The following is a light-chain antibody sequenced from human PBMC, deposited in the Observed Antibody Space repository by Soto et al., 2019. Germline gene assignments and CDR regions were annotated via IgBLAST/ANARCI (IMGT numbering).Light chain of an antibody. J-gene: IGKJ1*01. CDR1: QTISSW. CDR2: KAS. Sequence: DIQMTQSPSTLSVSVGDRVTITCRASQTISSWLAWYQQKPGKAPKLLMYKASTLKSGVPSRFSGSGSGTEYTLTISSLQPDDFATYYCQHYNSYSEAFGQGTKVELK. V-gene: IGKV1-5*03. CDR3: QHYNSYSEA.